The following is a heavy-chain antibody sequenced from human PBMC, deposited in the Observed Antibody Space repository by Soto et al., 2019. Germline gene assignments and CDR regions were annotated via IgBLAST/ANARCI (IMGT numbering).Heavy chain of an antibody. V-gene: IGHV3-30*18. J-gene: IGHJ6*02. CDR2: ISYDGSNK. D-gene: IGHD6-6*01. CDR3: AKEVAGELDYYYYGMDV. Sequence: QVQLVESGGGVVQPGRSLRLSCAASGFTFSSYGMHWVRQTPGKGLEWVAVISYDGSNKDYADSVKGRFTISRDKSKNTLFLQMNSLRVEDTAVYYCAKEVAGELDYYYYGMDVWGQGTTVTDSS. CDR1: GFTFSSYG.